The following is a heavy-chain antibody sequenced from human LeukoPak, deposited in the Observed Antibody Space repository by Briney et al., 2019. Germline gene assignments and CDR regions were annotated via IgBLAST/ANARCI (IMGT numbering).Heavy chain of an antibody. CDR1: GFTFSIYA. CDR2: ISDQT. V-gene: IGHV3-23*01. D-gene: IGHD4-17*01. CDR3: AKGQASVTYKYFFDY. J-gene: IGHJ4*02. Sequence: GGSLRLSCAVSGFTFSIYAMAWVRQAPGKGLEWVSGISDQTYYADSVRGRFTISRDNSKNTLYLQMNSLRAEDTAVYYCAKGQASVTYKYFFDYWDQGTLVTVSS.